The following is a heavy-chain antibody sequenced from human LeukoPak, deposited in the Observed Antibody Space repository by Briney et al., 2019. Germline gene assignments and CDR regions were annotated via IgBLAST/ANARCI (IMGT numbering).Heavy chain of an antibody. CDR2: IYYSGST. CDR3: ARGVLVVGRMDV. D-gene: IGHD2-2*01. Sequence: PSETLSLTCTVSGGSVSSGSYYWGWIRQPPGKGLEWIGYIYYSGSTNYNPSLKSRVTISVDTSKNQFSLKLSSVTAADTAVYYCARGVLVVGRMDVWGQGTTVTVSS. J-gene: IGHJ6*02. CDR1: GGSVSSGSYY. V-gene: IGHV4-61*01.